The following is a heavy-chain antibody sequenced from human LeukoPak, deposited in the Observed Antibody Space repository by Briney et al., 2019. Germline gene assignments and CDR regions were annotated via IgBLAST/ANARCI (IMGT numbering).Heavy chain of an antibody. CDR2: INHSGST. J-gene: IGHJ4*02. Sequence: PSETLSLTCAVYGGSFSGYYWSWIRQPPGKGLEWIGEINHSGSTNYNPSLKSRVTISVDTSKNQFSLKLSSVTAADTAVYYCARTGYGHKDYWGQGTLVTVSS. CDR1: GGSFSGYY. CDR3: ARTGYGHKDY. V-gene: IGHV4-34*01. D-gene: IGHD5-24*01.